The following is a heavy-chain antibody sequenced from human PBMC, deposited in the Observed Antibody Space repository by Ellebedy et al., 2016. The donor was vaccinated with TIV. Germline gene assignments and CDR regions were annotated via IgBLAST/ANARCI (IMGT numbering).Heavy chain of an antibody. D-gene: IGHD6-13*01. CDR1: GGSLSGGYY. CDR3: ARGSATPWFDP. V-gene: IGHV4-34*01. J-gene: IGHJ5*02. Sequence: MPSETLSLTCAVYGGSLSGGYYWNWIRQPPGKGLEWIGDINHGGSTSYNPSLKSRITISLDTSKNQFSLKLNSVTAADTAVYYCARGSATPWFDPWGQGTLVTVSS. CDR2: INHGGST.